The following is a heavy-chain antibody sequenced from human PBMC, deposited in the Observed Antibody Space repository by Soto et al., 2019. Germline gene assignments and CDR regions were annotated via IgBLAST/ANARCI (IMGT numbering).Heavy chain of an antibody. CDR3: ARSMYNWNVGFFDF. Sequence: QVQLVESGGGVVQPGRSLRLSCAASEFTFSSYGMHWVRQAPGKGLERVAIISYDGINIYYANSVTGRFTISRDNSKNPLYLQMTSLGAEDTAVYYGARSMYNWNVGFFDFWGQGALGTVSS. J-gene: IGHJ4*02. D-gene: IGHD1-1*01. V-gene: IGHV3-30*03. CDR1: EFTFSSYG. CDR2: ISYDGINI.